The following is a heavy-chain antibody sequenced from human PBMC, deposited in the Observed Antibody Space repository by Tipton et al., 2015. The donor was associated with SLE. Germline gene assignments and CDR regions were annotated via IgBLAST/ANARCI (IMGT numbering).Heavy chain of an antibody. D-gene: IGHD4-11*01. J-gene: IGHJ5*02. CDR3: ARGRRPDHRNYAGWFDP. CDR2: IYYSGST. V-gene: IGHV4-59*12. CDR1: GGSISSYY. Sequence: TLSLTCTVSGGSISSYYWSWIRQPSGKGLEWIGYIYYSGSTNYNPSLKSRVTISVDTSKNQFSLKLSSVPAADTTVYYCARGRRPDHRNYAGWFDPWGQGTLVTVSS.